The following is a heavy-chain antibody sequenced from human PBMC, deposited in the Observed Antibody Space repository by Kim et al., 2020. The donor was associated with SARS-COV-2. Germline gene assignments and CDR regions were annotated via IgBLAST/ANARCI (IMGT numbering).Heavy chain of an antibody. CDR1: GFTFSSYA. CDR3: ATPRDHYSSGWCSSFGY. Sequence: GGSLRLSCAASGFTFSSYAMHWVRQAPGKGLEWVAVISYDGSNKYYVDSVKGRFTISRDNSKNTLYLQMNSLRAEDTAVYYCATPRDHYSSGWCSSFGYWGQGTLVTVSS. CDR2: ISYDGSNK. D-gene: IGHD6-19*01. J-gene: IGHJ4*02. V-gene: IGHV3-30*04.